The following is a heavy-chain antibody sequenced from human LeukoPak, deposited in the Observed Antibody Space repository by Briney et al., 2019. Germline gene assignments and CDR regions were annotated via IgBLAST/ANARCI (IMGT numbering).Heavy chain of an antibody. Sequence: GGSLRPSCAASGFTFNSYSMNWVRQTPEKGLEWVSSISHSSTYMYYTDSVKGRFTISRDNAKNSLYLQMNSLRAEDTAVYYCARVPPTTAHSWGQGTLVTVSS. J-gene: IGHJ4*02. CDR3: ARVPPTTAHS. V-gene: IGHV3-21*01. CDR2: ISHSSTYM. CDR1: GFTFNSYS. D-gene: IGHD4-17*01.